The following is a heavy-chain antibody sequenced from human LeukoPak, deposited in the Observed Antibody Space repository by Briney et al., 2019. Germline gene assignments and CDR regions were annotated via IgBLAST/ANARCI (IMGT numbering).Heavy chain of an antibody. Sequence: ASVKVSCKASGYTFIAYYMHWVRHAPGQGLEWMGWINPNSGGTNYAQKFQGRVTMTRDTSISTVYMELSRLRSDDTAVYYCARDSCSSTSCLSIDDYWGQGTLVTVSS. CDR2: INPNSGGT. V-gene: IGHV1-2*02. CDR1: GYTFIAYY. CDR3: ARDSCSSTSCLSIDDY. D-gene: IGHD2-2*01. J-gene: IGHJ4*02.